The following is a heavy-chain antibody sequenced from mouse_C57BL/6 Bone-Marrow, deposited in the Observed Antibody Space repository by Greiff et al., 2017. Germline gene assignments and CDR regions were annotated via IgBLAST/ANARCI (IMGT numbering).Heavy chain of an antibody. V-gene: IGHV5-6*01. CDR3: ARPPPYYYGSSYDGYFDV. CDR1: GFTFSSYG. D-gene: IGHD1-1*01. Sequence: EVKLVESGGDLVKPGGSLKLSCAASGFTFSSYGMSWVRQTPDKRLEWVATISSGGSYTYYPDSVKGRFTISRANAKNTLYLQMSSLKSEDTAMYYCARPPPYYYGSSYDGYFDVWGTGTTVTVSS. CDR2: ISSGGSYT. J-gene: IGHJ1*03.